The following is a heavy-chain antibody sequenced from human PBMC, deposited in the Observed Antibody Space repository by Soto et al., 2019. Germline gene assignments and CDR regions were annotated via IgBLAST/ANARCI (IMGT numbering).Heavy chain of an antibody. CDR3: ARRGAGYRNYYSGMDV. Sequence: ASVKVSCKASGGTFSSYAISWVRQAPGQGLEWMGGIIPIFGTANYAQKFQGRVTITADESTSTAYMELSSLRSEDTAVYYCARRGAGYRNYYSGMDVWGQGTTVTVSS. J-gene: IGHJ6*02. D-gene: IGHD1-26*01. V-gene: IGHV1-69*13. CDR2: IIPIFGTA. CDR1: GGTFSSYA.